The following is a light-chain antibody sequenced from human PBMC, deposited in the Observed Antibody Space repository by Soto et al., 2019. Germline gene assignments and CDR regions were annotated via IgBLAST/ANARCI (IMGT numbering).Light chain of an antibody. CDR3: QQSYSTPPT. CDR1: QDIGTD. V-gene: IGKV1-39*01. J-gene: IGKJ4*01. CDR2: DAS. Sequence: DIRMTQSPSSLSASVADRVTITCRASQDIGTDLGWYQQKPGKAPERLIYDASSLQSGVPSRFIGSGSGTDFTLTISSLQPEDFATYYCQQSYSTPPTFGGGTKVDIK.